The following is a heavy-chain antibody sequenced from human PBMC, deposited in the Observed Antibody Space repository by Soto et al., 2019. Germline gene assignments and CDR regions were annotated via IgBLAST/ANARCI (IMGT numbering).Heavy chain of an antibody. CDR1: GFSLSTSGVG. V-gene: IGHV2-5*02. J-gene: IGHJ5*02. Sequence: QITLKESGPTLVKPTQTLTLTCTFSGFSLSTSGVGVVWIRQPPGKALEWLGIIYWDDDKRYRPSLNSRHTITKDTSKNQVVLTMSNMDPVDTGTYYCAHNLVAGTSWFDPGGQGPLVTVSS. CDR2: IYWDDDK. D-gene: IGHD6-19*01. CDR3: AHNLVAGTSWFDP.